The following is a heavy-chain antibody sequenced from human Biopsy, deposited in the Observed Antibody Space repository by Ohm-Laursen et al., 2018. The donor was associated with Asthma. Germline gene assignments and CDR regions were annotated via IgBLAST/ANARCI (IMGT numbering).Heavy chain of an antibody. Sequence: SLRLSCTASGFTVSRDHMFWVRQAPGKGPEWVSVIYSGGTSDTADSVRGRFTISRDFYKNTRYLQMDSLRAEDTAVYYCARGDSSGWSHYYFDYWGQGTLVTVSS. CDR2: IYSGGTS. CDR3: ARGDSSGWSHYYFDY. CDR1: GFTVSRDH. J-gene: IGHJ4*02. V-gene: IGHV3-53*01. D-gene: IGHD6-19*01.